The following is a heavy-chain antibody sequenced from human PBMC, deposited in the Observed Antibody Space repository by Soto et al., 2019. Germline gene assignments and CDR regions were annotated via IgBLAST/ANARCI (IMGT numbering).Heavy chain of an antibody. CDR3: ARLGFEGH. D-gene: IGHD3-9*01. J-gene: IGHJ1*01. CDR2: ISVYNDNT. Sequence: SXKVSCKAFGYTXTSYGIGCVRQAPGQGIEWIGWISVYNDNTNYAQRFKGRVTITTETSSSKAYMELRSLKSDDTAVYYCARLGFEGHWGQGPLVT. V-gene: IGHV1-18*01. CDR1: GYTXTSYG.